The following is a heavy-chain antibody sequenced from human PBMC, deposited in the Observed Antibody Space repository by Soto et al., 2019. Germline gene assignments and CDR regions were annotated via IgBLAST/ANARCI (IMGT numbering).Heavy chain of an antibody. Sequence: LRLSCAASGFTVSSNYMSWVRQAPGKGLEWVSLIYSGGTTYYADSVKGRFTISRDNSKNTLYLQMNSLRAEDTAVYYCARESLHSSGYFDYWGQGTLVTVSS. CDR2: IYSGGTT. CDR1: GFTVSSNY. CDR3: ARESLHSSGYFDY. J-gene: IGHJ4*02. D-gene: IGHD3-22*01. V-gene: IGHV3-53*01.